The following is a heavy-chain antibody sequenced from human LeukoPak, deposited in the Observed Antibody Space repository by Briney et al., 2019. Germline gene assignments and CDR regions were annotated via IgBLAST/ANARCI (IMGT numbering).Heavy chain of an antibody. Sequence: GGSLRLSCAASGFTFSSSEMNWVRLAPGKGQEWVSYISSSGSTIYYADSVKGRFTISRDNAKNSLYLQMNSLRAEDTAVYYCAELGITMIGGVWGKGTTVTISS. V-gene: IGHV3-48*03. CDR3: AELGITMIGGV. J-gene: IGHJ6*04. D-gene: IGHD3-10*02. CDR1: GFTFSSSE. CDR2: ISSSGSTI.